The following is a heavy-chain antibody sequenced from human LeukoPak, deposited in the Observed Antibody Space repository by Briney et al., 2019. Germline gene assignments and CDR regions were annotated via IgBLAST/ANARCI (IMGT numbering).Heavy chain of an antibody. CDR3: ARDGRLHAFDY. D-gene: IGHD4-11*01. V-gene: IGHV4-4*07. Sequence: SETLSLTCTVSGGSISSNYWSWIRQPAGKGLEWIGSIYHSGSTYYNPSLKSRVTISVDTSKNQFSLKLSSVTAADTAVYYCARDGRLHAFDYWGQGTLVTVSS. CDR2: IYHSGST. CDR1: GGSISSNY. J-gene: IGHJ4*02.